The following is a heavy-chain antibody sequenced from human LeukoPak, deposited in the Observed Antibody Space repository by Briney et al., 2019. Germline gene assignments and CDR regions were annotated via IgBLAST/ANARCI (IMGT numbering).Heavy chain of an antibody. CDR1: GFTFTNYW. Sequence: GGSLRLSCAASGFTFTNYWMSWVRQAPGKGLELVANIKQDRSEKYYVDSVKGRFTISRDNAKNSLYLQMNSLRAEDTAVYYCASRGSLPYNWFDPWGQGTLVTVSS. V-gene: IGHV3-7*01. D-gene: IGHD2-15*01. CDR3: ASRGSLPYNWFDP. J-gene: IGHJ5*02. CDR2: IKQDRSEK.